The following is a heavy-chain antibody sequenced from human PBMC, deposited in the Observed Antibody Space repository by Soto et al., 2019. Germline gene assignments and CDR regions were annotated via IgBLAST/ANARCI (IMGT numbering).Heavy chain of an antibody. D-gene: IGHD3-22*01. CDR1: GGSISSYY. V-gene: IGHV4-59*08. Sequence: SETLSLTCTVSGGSISSYYWSWIRQPPGKGLEWIGYIYYSGSTNYNPSLKSRVTISVDTSKNQFSLKLSSVTAADTAVYYCARHVDMIGVDYWGQGTLVTVSS. CDR3: ARHVDMIGVDY. CDR2: IYYSGST. J-gene: IGHJ4*02.